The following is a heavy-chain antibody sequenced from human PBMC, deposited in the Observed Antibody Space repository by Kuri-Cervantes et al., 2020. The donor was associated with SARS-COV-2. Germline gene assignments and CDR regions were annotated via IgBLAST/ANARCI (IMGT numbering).Heavy chain of an antibody. CDR2: IKSKTDGGTT. V-gene: IGHV3-15*01. Sequence: LSLTCAASGFTFSSYSMNWVRQAPGKGLEWVGRIKSKTDGGTTDYAAPVKGGFTISRDDSKNTLYLQMNSLKTEDTAVYYCTTDLMGRGLDAFDIWGQGTMVTVSS. CDR1: GFTFSSYS. D-gene: IGHD3-10*01. CDR3: TTDLMGRGLDAFDI. J-gene: IGHJ3*02.